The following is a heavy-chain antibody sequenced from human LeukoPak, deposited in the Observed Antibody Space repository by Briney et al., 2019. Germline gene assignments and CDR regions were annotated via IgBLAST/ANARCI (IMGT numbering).Heavy chain of an antibody. J-gene: IGHJ5*02. CDR1: GFTFSSYS. V-gene: IGHV3-48*04. D-gene: IGHD3-10*01. CDR2: ISSSSSTI. Sequence: GGSLRLSCAASGFTFSSYSMNWVRQAPGKGLEWVSYISSSSSTIYYADSVKGRFTISRDNAKNSLYLQMNSLRAEDTAVYYCARDRELLWFGELPNWFDPWGQGTLVTVSS. CDR3: ARDRELLWFGELPNWFDP.